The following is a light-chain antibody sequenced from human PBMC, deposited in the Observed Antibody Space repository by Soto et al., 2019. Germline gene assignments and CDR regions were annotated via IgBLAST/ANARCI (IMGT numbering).Light chain of an antibody. J-gene: IGKJ1*01. CDR3: QQYNSYPWT. CDR1: HSISSW. CDR2: KAS. V-gene: IGKV1-5*03. Sequence: DIQMTQSPSTLSASVGDRVTITCRASHSISSWLAWYQQKPGKAPKLLIYKASSFESGVPTRFSGSGSGTEFPPTISSLQPDDFATYYCQQYNSYPWTFGQGTKVDI.